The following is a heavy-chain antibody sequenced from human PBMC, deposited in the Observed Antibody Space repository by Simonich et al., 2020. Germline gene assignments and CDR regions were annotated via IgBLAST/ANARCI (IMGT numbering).Heavy chain of an antibody. J-gene: IGHJ4*02. CDR2: INPNSGGT. D-gene: IGHD7-27*01. V-gene: IGHV1-2*02. CDR3: ARDPGAELTGDY. CDR1: GYTFTGYY. Sequence: QVQLVQSGAEVKKTGASVKVSCKASGYTFTGYYMHWVRQAPGQGLEWMGWINPNSGGTNYAQKLQGRVTMTRDTSISTAYMELSRLRSDDTAVYYCARDPGAELTGDYWGQGTLVTVSS.